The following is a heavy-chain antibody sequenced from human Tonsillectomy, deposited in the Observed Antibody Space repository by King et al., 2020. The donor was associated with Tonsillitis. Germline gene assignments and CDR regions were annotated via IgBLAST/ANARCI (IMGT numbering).Heavy chain of an antibody. Sequence: LQLQESGPGLVKPSETLSLTCTVSGGSITNTIYYWGWIRQPPGKGLEWIATVHYGGNVYYNPSLKSRVTISVDTSKSQFSLKLNSVTAADTAVYFCARHTPDTTSAGSDIWGQGTMVTVSS. CDR1: GGSITNTIYY. J-gene: IGHJ3*02. CDR2: VHYGGNV. V-gene: IGHV4-39*01. D-gene: IGHD3-10*01. CDR3: ARHTPDTTSAGSDI.